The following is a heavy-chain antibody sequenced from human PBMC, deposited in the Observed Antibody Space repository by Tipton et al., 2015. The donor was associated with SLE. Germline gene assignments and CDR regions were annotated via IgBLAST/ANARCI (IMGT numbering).Heavy chain of an antibody. V-gene: IGHV3-72*01. CDR2: TRNKAKSFST. CDR1: GFPVSSSF. Sequence: GSLRLSCAASGFPVSSSFMSWVRQAPGKGLEWVARTRNKAKSFSTKYAASVKGRFTISRDDSKNSLYLQMNSLKSEDTAVYYCARELGSWGQGTMVTVSS. D-gene: IGHD2-15*01. CDR3: ARELGS. J-gene: IGHJ3*01.